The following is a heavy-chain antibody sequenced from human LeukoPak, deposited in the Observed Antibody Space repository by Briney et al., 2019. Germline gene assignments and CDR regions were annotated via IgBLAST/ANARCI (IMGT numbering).Heavy chain of an antibody. D-gene: IGHD2-15*01. CDR3: AKDPGYCSGNSCYYFDY. CDR1: GFTFSNYA. CDR2: IRGSGGST. V-gene: IGHV3-23*01. Sequence: GGSLRLSCAASGFTFSNYAMSWVRQAPGKGLEWASAIRGSGGSTYYADSVKGRFTISRDNSKNTLYLQMNSLRAEDTAVYYCAKDPGYCSGNSCYYFDYWGQGTLVTVSS. J-gene: IGHJ4*02.